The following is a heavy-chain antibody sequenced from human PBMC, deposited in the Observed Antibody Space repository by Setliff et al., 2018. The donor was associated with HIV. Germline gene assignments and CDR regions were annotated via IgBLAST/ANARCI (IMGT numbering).Heavy chain of an antibody. D-gene: IGHD6-13*01. CDR3: ARGPYTSSWYVSVYWFDP. V-gene: IGHV4-34*01. CDR2: INNSGST. J-gene: IGHJ5*02. Sequence: LSLTCAVYGGSFSGYFWSWIRQPPGKGLEWIGEINNSGSTNYNPSLKSRVTISVDTSKNQFSLKLTSVTAADTAVYYCARGPYTSSWYVSVYWFDPWGQGTLVTSPQ. CDR1: GGSFSGYF.